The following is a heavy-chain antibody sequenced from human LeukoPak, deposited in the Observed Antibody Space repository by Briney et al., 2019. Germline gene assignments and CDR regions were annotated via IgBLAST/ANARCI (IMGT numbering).Heavy chain of an antibody. CDR3: AKGYYFDILSGYSSLDS. Sequence: SETLSLTCTVSGVSISSSNSYWGWIRQPPGKGLEWIGSIYYSGNTYYNASLKSQVSISIDTSKNQFSLRLTSVTAADTAAYYCAKGYYFDILSGYSSLDSWGKGTLVTVSS. CDR2: IYYSGNT. V-gene: IGHV4-39*01. CDR1: GVSISSSNSY. D-gene: IGHD3-9*01. J-gene: IGHJ4*02.